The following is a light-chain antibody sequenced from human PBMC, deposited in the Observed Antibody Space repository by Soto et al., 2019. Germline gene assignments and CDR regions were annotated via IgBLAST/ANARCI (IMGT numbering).Light chain of an antibody. Sequence: EIVMTQSPATLSVSPGERATLSCRASQSVSNNLAWYQQTPGQAPRLLIYLASTRATGIPARFSGSGSGTEFTLTISSLQSEDFAVYYCQQPETFGQGTKGDNK. V-gene: IGKV3D-15*01. CDR2: LAS. CDR1: QSVSNN. J-gene: IGKJ1*01. CDR3: QQPET.